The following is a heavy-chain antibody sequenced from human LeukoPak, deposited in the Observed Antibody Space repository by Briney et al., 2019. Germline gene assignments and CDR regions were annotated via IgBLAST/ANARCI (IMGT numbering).Heavy chain of an antibody. CDR1: GFTLSSYS. V-gene: IGHV3-21*04. CDR2: ISSSSSYI. Sequence: GGSLRLSCAASGFTLSSYSMNWVRQAPGKGLEWVSYISSSSSYIHYADSVKGRFTISRDNAKNSLYLQMNSLRADDTAVYYCARDRGLWFGELLTSPYFDYWGQGTLVTVSS. D-gene: IGHD3-10*01. CDR3: ARDRGLWFGELLTSPYFDY. J-gene: IGHJ4*02.